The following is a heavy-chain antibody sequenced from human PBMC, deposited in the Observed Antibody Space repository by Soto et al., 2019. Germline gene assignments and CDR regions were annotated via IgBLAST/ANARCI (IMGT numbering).Heavy chain of an antibody. CDR1: GYTFTSYG. CDR3: ARGLVVVPAAIPDYFDY. V-gene: IGHV1-18*04. Sequence: ASVKVSCKASGYTFTSYGISWVRQAPGQGLEWMGWISAYNGNTNYAQKLQGRVTMTTDTSTSTAYMELRSLRSDDTAVYYCARGLVVVPAAIPDYFDYWGQGTLVTDSS. CDR2: ISAYNGNT. J-gene: IGHJ4*02. D-gene: IGHD2-2*01.